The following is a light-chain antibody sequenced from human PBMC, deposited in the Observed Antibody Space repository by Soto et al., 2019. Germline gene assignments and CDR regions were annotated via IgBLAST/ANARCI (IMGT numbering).Light chain of an antibody. V-gene: IGKV3-20*01. CDR3: HQYGYGRDT. CDR1: QRITSDY. CDR2: GAS. Sequence: DTVLMQSPGTLSLSPGERATLSCRASQRITSDYLAWYRQRPGQAPRRLIYGASSRATGIPDRFSASGSGTDFILTITGLEPEDSAVYYCHQYGYGRDTFGQGTKLEI. J-gene: IGKJ2*01.